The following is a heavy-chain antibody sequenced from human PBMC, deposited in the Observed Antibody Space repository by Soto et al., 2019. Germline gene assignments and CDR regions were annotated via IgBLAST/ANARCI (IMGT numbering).Heavy chain of an antibody. V-gene: IGHV1-8*01. D-gene: IGHD3-3*01. Sequence: QVQLVQSGAEVKKPGASVKVSCKASGYTFTSYDINWVRQATGQGLEWMGWMNPNSGNTGYAQKFQGRVTMTRNTSISTAYMELSSLRSEDTAVYYCASGGLEWLLSTNWFDPWGQGTLVTVSS. J-gene: IGHJ5*02. CDR2: MNPNSGNT. CDR1: GYTFTSYD. CDR3: ASGGLEWLLSTNWFDP.